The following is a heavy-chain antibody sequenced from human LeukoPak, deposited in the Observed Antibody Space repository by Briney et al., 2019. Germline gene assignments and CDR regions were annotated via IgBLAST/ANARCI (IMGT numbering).Heavy chain of an antibody. CDR2: ISGNGDST. J-gene: IGHJ4*02. V-gene: IGHV3-64D*06. Sequence: GGSLRLSCSVSGFTFRSYAMHWVRQAPGKGLEYVSAISGNGDSTYYADSVKGTFTISRDNSKNTLYLQMSSLRAEDTAVYYCVKGGIAAADNYFDYWGQGTLVTVSS. CDR3: VKGGIAAADNYFDY. D-gene: IGHD6-13*01. CDR1: GFTFRSYA.